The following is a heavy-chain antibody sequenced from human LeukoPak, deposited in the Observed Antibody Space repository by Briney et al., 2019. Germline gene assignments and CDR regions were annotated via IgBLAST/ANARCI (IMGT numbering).Heavy chain of an antibody. CDR2: ISYDGSNK. D-gene: IGHD6-13*01. CDR1: GFTFSSYG. V-gene: IGHV3-30*18. Sequence: GRSLRLSCAASGFTFSSYGMHWVRQAPGKGLEWVAVISYDGSNKYYADSVKGRFTISRDNSKNTLYLQMNSLRAEDTAVYYCAKAVSSSFSSPLFDYWGQGTLVTVSS. J-gene: IGHJ4*02. CDR3: AKAVSSSFSSPLFDY.